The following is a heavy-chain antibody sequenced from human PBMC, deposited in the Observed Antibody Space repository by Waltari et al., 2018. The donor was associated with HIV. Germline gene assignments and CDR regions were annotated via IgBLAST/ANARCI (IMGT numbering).Heavy chain of an antibody. CDR1: GFPFSSYE. Sequence: QVVGSGAGLVQPGGYLRLSCAASGFPFSSYEMNWVRQAPGKGLEWVSYISSSGSTIYFADSVKGRFTMSRDNAKNSLYLRMNSLRAEDTAVYYCARAFMIRGTGAFDIWGQGTMVTVSS. J-gene: IGHJ3*02. CDR3: ARAFMIRGTGAFDI. CDR2: ISSSGSTI. D-gene: IGHD3-10*01. V-gene: IGHV3-48*03.